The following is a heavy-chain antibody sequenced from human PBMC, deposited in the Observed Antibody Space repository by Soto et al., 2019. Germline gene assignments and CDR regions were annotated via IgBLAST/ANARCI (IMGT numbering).Heavy chain of an antibody. V-gene: IGHV1-2*02. D-gene: IGHD3-22*01. CDR3: ARASTVDSSGYYYVPYYFDY. CDR1: GYTFTGYY. J-gene: IGHJ4*02. Sequence: ASVKVSCKASGYTFTGYYMHWVRQAPGQGLEWMGWINPNSGGTNYAQKFQGRVTMTRDTSISTAYMELSRLRSDDTAVYYCARASTVDSSGYYYVPYYFDYWGQGTPVTVSS. CDR2: INPNSGGT.